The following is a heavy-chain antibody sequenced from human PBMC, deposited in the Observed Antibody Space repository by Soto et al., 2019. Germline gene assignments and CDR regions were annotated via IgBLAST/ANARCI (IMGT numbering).Heavy chain of an antibody. CDR3: ARVPSSYYYYYGMDV. CDR2: IWYDGSNK. Sequence: GGSLRLSCAASGFTFSSYGMHWVRQAPGKGLEWVAVIWYDGSNKYYADSVKGRFTISRDNSKNTLYLQMNSLRAEDTAVYYCARVPSSYYYYYGMDVWGQGTTVTVSS. D-gene: IGHD6-6*01. J-gene: IGHJ6*02. V-gene: IGHV3-33*01. CDR1: GFTFSSYG.